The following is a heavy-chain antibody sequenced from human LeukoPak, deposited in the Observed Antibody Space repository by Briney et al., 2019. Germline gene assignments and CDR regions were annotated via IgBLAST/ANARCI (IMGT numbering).Heavy chain of an antibody. CDR3: AIDGYSSGWYVACDI. Sequence: EASVKVSCKASGYTFTSYGISWVRQAPGQGLEWMGWISAYNGNTNYAQKLQGRVTMTTDTSTSTAYMELRSLRSDDTAVYYCAIDGYSSGWYVACDIWGQGTMVTVSS. CDR1: GYTFTSYG. V-gene: IGHV1-18*04. J-gene: IGHJ3*02. D-gene: IGHD6-19*01. CDR2: ISAYNGNT.